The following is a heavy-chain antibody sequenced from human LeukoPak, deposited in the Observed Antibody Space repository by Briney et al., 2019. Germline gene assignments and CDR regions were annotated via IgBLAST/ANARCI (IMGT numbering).Heavy chain of an antibody. D-gene: IGHD5-18*01. CDR2: INPSGGST. Sequence: ASVKVSCKASGYTFTSYYMHWVRQAPGQGLEWMGIINPSGGSTSYAQKFQGRVTMARDTSTSTVYMELSSLRSEDTAVYYCARVGYSYGYFDYWGQGTLVTVSS. CDR1: GYTFTSYY. J-gene: IGHJ4*02. CDR3: ARVGYSYGYFDY. V-gene: IGHV1-46*03.